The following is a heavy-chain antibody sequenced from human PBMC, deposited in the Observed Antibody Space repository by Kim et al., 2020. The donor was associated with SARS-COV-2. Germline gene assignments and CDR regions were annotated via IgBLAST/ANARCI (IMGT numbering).Heavy chain of an antibody. Sequence: SETLSLTCIVSGGSISSSSYYWGWIRQPPGKGLEWIGSIYYSGSTYYNPSLKSRVTISVDTSKNQFSLKLSSVTAADTAVYYCASAYYYDSSGYPNYYFDYWGQGTLVTVSS. CDR2: IYYSGST. J-gene: IGHJ4*02. D-gene: IGHD3-22*01. CDR3: ASAYYYDSSGYPNYYFDY. CDR1: GGSISSSSYY. V-gene: IGHV4-39*01.